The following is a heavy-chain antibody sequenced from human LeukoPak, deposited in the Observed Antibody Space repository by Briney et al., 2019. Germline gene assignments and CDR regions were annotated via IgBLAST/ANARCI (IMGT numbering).Heavy chain of an antibody. CDR2: IGASGGST. Sequence: GGSLRLSCALSGFTFSSYAMSWVRQAPGKGLEWVSGIGASGGSTYYADSVKGRFTISRDNSKNTLYLQMNSLRTEDTAVYYCAKAEGYDILTGLDYWGQGTLVTVSS. CDR1: GFTFSSYA. V-gene: IGHV3-23*01. CDR3: AKAEGYDILTGLDY. J-gene: IGHJ4*02. D-gene: IGHD3-9*01.